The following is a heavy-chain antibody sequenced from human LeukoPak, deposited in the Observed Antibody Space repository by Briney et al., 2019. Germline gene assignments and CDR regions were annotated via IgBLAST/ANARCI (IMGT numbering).Heavy chain of an antibody. CDR3: ARHPNSNWDY. J-gene: IGHJ4*02. CDR1: GFTFRNYW. D-gene: IGHD6-13*01. CDR2: INEGGNEK. Sequence: GGSLRLSCAASGFTFRNYWMGWVRQVPGKGLEWVVNINEGGNEKNYVDSVKGRFTASRDNAQNSLYLQMNSLRVEDTAVYYCARHPNSNWDYWGQGTLVTVSS. V-gene: IGHV3-7*03.